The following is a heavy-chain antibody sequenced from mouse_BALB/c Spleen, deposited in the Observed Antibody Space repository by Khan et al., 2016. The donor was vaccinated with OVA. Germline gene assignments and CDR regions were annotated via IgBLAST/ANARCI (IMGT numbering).Heavy chain of an antibody. CDR2: INPTSGYT. Sequence: QVQLQQSGAELAKPGASVKMSFTASGYTFTSYWMHWIKQRPGQGLEWIGYINPTSGYTDSTQMFKDKATLSAVKSSSTASIPLSSLTSDDSADYYCARDRIDYWGQGTALTVSS. V-gene: IGHV1-7*01. CDR3: ARDRIDY. J-gene: IGHJ2*01. CDR1: GYTFTSYW.